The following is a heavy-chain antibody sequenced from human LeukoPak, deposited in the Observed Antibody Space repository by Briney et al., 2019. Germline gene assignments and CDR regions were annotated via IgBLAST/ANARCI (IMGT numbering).Heavy chain of an antibody. J-gene: IGHJ4*01. D-gene: IGHD6-19*01. CDR1: GFTVSNNY. Sequence: GGSLRLSCAASGFTVSNNYMSWVRQRPGKGLEWVSVIYSGGNTYYADSVRGRFTISRDNSQNTLYLQMNSLRVDDTALYFCTRAGFYSGWYVVDFWGHGTLVTVSS. V-gene: IGHV3-53*03. CDR2: IYSGGNT. CDR3: TRAGFYSGWYVVDF.